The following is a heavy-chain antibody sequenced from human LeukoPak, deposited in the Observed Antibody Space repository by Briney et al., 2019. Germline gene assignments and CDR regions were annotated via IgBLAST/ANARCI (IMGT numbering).Heavy chain of an antibody. Sequence: PGGSLRLSCAASGFTFSSYWMHWVRQAPGKGLVWVSRINSDGSRTGYADSVKGRFTISRDNAKNTLYLQMNRLRTEDTGVYYCANLRVTREGETGWGQGTLVTVS. CDR2: INSDGSRT. J-gene: IGHJ4*02. D-gene: IGHD4-11*01. V-gene: IGHV3-74*01. CDR3: ANLRVTREGETG. CDR1: GFTFSSYW.